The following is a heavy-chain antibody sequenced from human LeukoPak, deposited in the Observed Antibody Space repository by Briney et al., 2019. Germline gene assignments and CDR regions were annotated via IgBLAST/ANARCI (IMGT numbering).Heavy chain of an antibody. CDR3: AREDG. CDR2: ISYDGSNK. D-gene: IGHD5-24*01. Sequence: GGSLRLSCAASGFTFSSYAMHWVRQAPGKGLERVAVISYDGSNKYYADSVKGRFTISRDNSKNTLYLQMNSLRAEDTAVYYCAREDGWGQGTLVTVSS. J-gene: IGHJ4*02. V-gene: IGHV3-30-3*01. CDR1: GFTFSSYA.